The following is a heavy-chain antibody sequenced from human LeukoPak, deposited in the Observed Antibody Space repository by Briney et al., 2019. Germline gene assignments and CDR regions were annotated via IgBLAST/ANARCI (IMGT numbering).Heavy chain of an antibody. CDR1: GYTFTGYY. CDR2: INPNSGGT. CDR3: ARAGGLYYYDSSASLAFDI. V-gene: IGHV1-2*02. J-gene: IGHJ3*02. Sequence: GASVKVSCKASGYTFTGYYMHWVRQAPGQGLEWMGWINPNSGGTNYAQKFQGGVTMTRDTSISTAYMELSRLRSDDTAVYYCARAGGLYYYDSSASLAFDIWGQGTMVTVSS. D-gene: IGHD3-22*01.